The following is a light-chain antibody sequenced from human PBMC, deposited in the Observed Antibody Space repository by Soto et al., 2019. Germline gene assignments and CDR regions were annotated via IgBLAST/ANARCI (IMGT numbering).Light chain of an antibody. CDR3: KTWETRTSV. V-gene: IGLV4-60*02. CDR1: SGHSNYI. CDR2: LKRSGSY. J-gene: IGLJ3*02. Sequence: QLVLTQSSSASTSLGSSVKLTCTLSSGHSNYIIAWHQQQPGRAPRYLLKLKRSGSYNKGSGVPDRFSGSSSGADRYLTISDIQFEYEADYYCKTWETRTSVFRRGTKLTVL.